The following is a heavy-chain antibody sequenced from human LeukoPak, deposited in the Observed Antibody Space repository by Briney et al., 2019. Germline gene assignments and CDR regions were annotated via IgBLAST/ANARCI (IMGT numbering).Heavy chain of an antibody. D-gene: IGHD3-10*01. V-gene: IGHV1-8*01. CDR3: ARSSGFGFYYYMDV. CDR1: GYTFTSYD. CDR2: MNPNSGNT. J-gene: IGHJ6*03. Sequence: GASVKVSCKASGYTFTSYDINWVRQATGQGLEWMGWMNPNSGNTGYAQKFQGRVTMTRNTSISTAYMELSSLRSEDTAVYYCARSSGFGFYYYMDVWGKGTTVTVSS.